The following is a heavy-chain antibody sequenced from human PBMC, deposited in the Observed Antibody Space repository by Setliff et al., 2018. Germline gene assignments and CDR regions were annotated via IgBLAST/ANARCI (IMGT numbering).Heavy chain of an antibody. CDR2: IYYRGDT. D-gene: IGHD1-1*01. CDR3: ARTGTYRYFHY. J-gene: IGHJ4*02. CDR1: GASLRSGTYY. Sequence: PSETLSLTCTVSGASLRSGTYYWGWIRQPPGKGLEWIGRIYYRGDTYNNASLKGRLAISVDTAQNQFSLGLTSVNAADTAVYYCARTGTYRYFHYWGQGALVTVSP. V-gene: IGHV4-39*01.